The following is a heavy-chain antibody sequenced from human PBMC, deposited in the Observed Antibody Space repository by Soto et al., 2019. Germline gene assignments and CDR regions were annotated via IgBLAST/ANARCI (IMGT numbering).Heavy chain of an antibody. J-gene: IGHJ4*02. CDR3: AKDISSSWYYFDY. CDR1: GFTVSSNY. Sequence: GGSLRLSCAASGFTVSSNYMSWVRQAPGKGLEWVSVIYSGGSTYYADSVKGRFTISRHNSKNTLYLKMNSLRAEDTTVYYCAKDISSSWYYFDYWGQGTLVTVSS. CDR2: IYSGGST. V-gene: IGHV3-53*04. D-gene: IGHD6-13*01.